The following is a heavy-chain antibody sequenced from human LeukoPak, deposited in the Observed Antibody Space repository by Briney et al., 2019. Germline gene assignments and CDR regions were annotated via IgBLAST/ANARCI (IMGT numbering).Heavy chain of an antibody. Sequence: PSETLSLTCTVSGGSISSSSYYWGWIRQPPGKGLEWIGSIYYSGSTYYNPSLKSRVTISVDTSKNQFSLKLSSVTAADTVVYYCAVNQPPYYFDYWGQGTLVTVSS. CDR3: AVNQPPYYFDY. CDR1: GGSISSSSYY. V-gene: IGHV4-39*01. D-gene: IGHD2-2*01. CDR2: IYYSGST. J-gene: IGHJ4*02.